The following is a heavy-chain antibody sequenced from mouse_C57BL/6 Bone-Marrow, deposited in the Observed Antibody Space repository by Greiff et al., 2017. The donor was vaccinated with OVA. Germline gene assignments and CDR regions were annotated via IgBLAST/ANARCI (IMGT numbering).Heavy chain of an antibody. V-gene: IGHV1-80*01. CDR2: IYPGDGDT. CDR1: GYAFSSYW. J-gene: IGHJ2*01. D-gene: IGHD4-1*01. Sequence: QVQLQQSGAELVKPGASVKISCKASGYAFSSYWMNWVKQRPGKGLEWIGQIYPGDGDTNYNGKFKGKATLTADKSSSTAYMQLSSLTSEDSAVYYCAKGNWGVLYYFDYWGQGTTLTVSS. CDR3: AKGNWGVLYYFDY.